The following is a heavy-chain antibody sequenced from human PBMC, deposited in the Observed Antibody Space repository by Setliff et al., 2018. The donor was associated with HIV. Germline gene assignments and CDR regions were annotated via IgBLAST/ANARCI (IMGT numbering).Heavy chain of an antibody. CDR1: EGLFTNYD. CDR2: MNPNTGRT. V-gene: IGHV1-8*01. J-gene: IGHJ5*02. D-gene: IGHD2-21*01. Sequence: ASVKVSCKTSEGLFTNYDFTWLRQATGQGLEWLGWMNPNTGRTAYAQNFQGRLTMTRNTSIDTAYMEMKSLRSDDTAVYYCATAGVLADPLFPLYVHDFYDHWGQGTLVTVSS. CDR3: ATAGVLADPLFPLYVHDFYDH.